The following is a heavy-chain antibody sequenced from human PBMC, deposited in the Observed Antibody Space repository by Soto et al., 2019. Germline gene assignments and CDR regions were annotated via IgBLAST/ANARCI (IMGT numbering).Heavy chain of an antibody. Sequence: EAQLVESGGGLVQPGGSLKLSCAASGFTFSDSATFWVRQASGKGLEWVGRIRSKSNNYATAYAASMKGRFTVSRDDSKNTAYLQMNSLETEDTAVYYCVKGWELLSGYFDPWGQGTLVTVSS. CDR3: VKGWELLSGYFDP. J-gene: IGHJ5*02. V-gene: IGHV3-73*02. D-gene: IGHD3-10*01. CDR1: GFTFSDSA. CDR2: IRSKSNNYAT.